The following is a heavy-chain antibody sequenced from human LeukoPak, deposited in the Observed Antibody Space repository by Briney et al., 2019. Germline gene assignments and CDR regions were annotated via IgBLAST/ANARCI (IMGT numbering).Heavy chain of an antibody. CDR3: ARHDGSITMFDH. V-gene: IGHV4-39*01. CDR2: IYYSGST. D-gene: IGHD3-10*01. Sequence: SETLSLTCTVSGGSISSSSYYWGWIRQPPGKGLEWIGSIYYSGSTYYNPSLKSRVTISADTSKNQFSLKLSSVTAADTAVYYCARHDGSITMFDHWGQGTLVTVSS. CDR1: GGSISSSSYY. J-gene: IGHJ4*02.